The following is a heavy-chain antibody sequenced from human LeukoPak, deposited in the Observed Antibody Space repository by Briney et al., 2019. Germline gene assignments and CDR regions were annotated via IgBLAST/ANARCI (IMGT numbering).Heavy chain of an antibody. Sequence: SSETLSLTCGVYGGSFSGYYWSWIRQPPGKGLEWIGEINHSGSTNYNPSLKSRVTISVDTSKNQFSLRLSSVTAADTAIYYCAKRRFLEWLSPHAFDIWGQGTMVTVSS. CDR3: AKRRFLEWLSPHAFDI. J-gene: IGHJ3*02. D-gene: IGHD3-3*01. V-gene: IGHV4-34*01. CDR2: INHSGST. CDR1: GGSFSGYY.